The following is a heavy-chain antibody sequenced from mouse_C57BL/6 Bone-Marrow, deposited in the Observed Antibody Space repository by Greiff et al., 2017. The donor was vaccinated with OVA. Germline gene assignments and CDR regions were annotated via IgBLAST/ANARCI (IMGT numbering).Heavy chain of an antibody. CDR1: GYTFTDYN. V-gene: IGHV1-18*01. J-gene: IGHJ1*03. Sequence: VQLKESGPELVKPGASVKIPCKASGYTFTDYNMDWVKQSHGKSLEWIGDINPNNGGTIYNQKFKGKATLTVDKSSSTAYMELRSLTSEDTAVYYCARTFYGSSYTLYFDVWGTGTTVTVSS. CDR3: ARTFYGSSYTLYFDV. CDR2: INPNNGGT. D-gene: IGHD1-1*01.